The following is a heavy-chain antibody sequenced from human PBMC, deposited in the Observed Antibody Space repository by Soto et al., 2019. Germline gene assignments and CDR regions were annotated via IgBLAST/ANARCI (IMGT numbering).Heavy chain of an antibody. CDR2: ITSKRYGGTP. Sequence: GGSLSLSCTASGIAFGDNAMTWFRQAPGKGLEWVGYITSKRYGGTPRYAASVEGRFTISRDDFTNIAYLQMNSLRSEDTAVYYCSRLGRATRPEQAFDIWGRGTMVTVSS. CDR1: GIAFGDNA. D-gene: IGHD5-12*01. V-gene: IGHV3-49*03. J-gene: IGHJ3*02. CDR3: SRLGRATRPEQAFDI.